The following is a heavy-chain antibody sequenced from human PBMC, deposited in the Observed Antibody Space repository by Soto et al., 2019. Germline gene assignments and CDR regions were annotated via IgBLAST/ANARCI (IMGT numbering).Heavy chain of an antibody. J-gene: IGHJ6*02. Sequence: QVQLVESGGGVVQPGGSLRLSCAASGFTFRNHAMHWVRQAPGKGLECLAVIAHDGSNAFYRDSVKGRFTVSRDNSKNSLYLDMNRQRSEDTGVYYCARGDREDILVVVGARPGEYGTDIWGQGTTVIVSS. CDR1: GFTFRNHA. D-gene: IGHD2-15*01. CDR3: ARGDREDILVVVGARPGEYGTDI. CDR2: IAHDGSNA. V-gene: IGHV3-30-3*01.